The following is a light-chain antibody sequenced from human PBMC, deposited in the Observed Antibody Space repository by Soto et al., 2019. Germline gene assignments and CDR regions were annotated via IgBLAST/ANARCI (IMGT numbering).Light chain of an antibody. J-gene: IGKJ5*01. Sequence: DIQMTQSPSSLSASLGDRVTITCRASQSISSYLNWYQHKPGKAPKLLIYAASSLQSGVPSRFSGSGSGTDFTLTISSLQPEDFATYYCQQSYSTPPTFGQGTRLEIK. CDR1: QSISSY. CDR2: AAS. CDR3: QQSYSTPPT. V-gene: IGKV1-39*01.